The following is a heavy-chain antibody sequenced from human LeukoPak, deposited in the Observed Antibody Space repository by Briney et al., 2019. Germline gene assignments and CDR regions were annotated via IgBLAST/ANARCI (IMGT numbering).Heavy chain of an antibody. Sequence: PGGSLRLSCEASGFTLTDYWMSWVRQAPGKGLEWVANIKQDGSAKFYVDSVRGRFTISRDNARNSVYLQMDSLRAEDTALYYCMPGGSDSDYWGQGTLVTVSS. J-gene: IGHJ4*02. CDR1: GFTLTDYW. D-gene: IGHD3-16*01. V-gene: IGHV3-7*01. CDR3: MPGGSDSDY. CDR2: IKQDGSAK.